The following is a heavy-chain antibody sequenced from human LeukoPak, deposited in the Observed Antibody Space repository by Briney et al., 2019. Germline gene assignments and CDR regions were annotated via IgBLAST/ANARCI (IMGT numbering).Heavy chain of an antibody. CDR2: IYYSGST. J-gene: IGHJ4*01. CDR3: ARFCSGGTCPPS. Sequence: PSETLSLTCTVSGGSISSYYWSWIRQPPGKGLEWIGYIYYSGSTNYNPSLKSRVTMSVDTSKNQFSLRLTSVTAADTAVYYCARFCSGGTCPPSWGQGTLVTVSS. CDR1: GGSISSYY. D-gene: IGHD2-15*01. V-gene: IGHV4-59*12.